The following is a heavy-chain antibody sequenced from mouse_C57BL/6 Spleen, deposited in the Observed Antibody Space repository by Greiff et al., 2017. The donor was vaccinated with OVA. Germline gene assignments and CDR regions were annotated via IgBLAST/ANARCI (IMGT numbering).Heavy chain of an antibody. CDR2: INPNNGGT. J-gene: IGHJ3*01. CDR3: AREDSNPWFAY. Sequence: VQLQQSGPELVKPGASVKISCKASGYTFTDYYMNWVKQSHGKSLEWIGDINPNNGGTSYNQKFKGKATLTVDKSSSTAYMELRSLTSEDSAVYYCAREDSNPWFAYWGQGTLVTVSA. V-gene: IGHV1-26*01. D-gene: IGHD2-5*01. CDR1: GYTFTDYY.